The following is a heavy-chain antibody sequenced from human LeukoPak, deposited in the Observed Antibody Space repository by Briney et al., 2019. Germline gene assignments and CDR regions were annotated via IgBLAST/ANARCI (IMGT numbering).Heavy chain of an antibody. Sequence: ASVNVSCKASGYTFTNYDINWVRQATGQEVEWMGWMHPSNGDTGYAQKFQGRVTMTRNTSTTTAYMELSSLRSDATAVYYCARRVRGVVIFSRAQGSFDLWGQGTLVTVSS. J-gene: IGHJ3*01. CDR1: GYTFTNYD. CDR3: ARRVRGVVIFSRAQGSFDL. V-gene: IGHV1-8*01. CDR2: MHPSNGDT. D-gene: IGHD3-10*01.